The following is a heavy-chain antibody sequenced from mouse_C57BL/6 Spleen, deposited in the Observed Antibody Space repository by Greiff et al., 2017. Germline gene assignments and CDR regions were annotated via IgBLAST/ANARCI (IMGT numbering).Heavy chain of an antibody. J-gene: IGHJ1*03. D-gene: IGHD1-1*01. V-gene: IGHV5-9*01. CDR3: AREGIITTVVVPYWYFDV. CDR2: ISGGGGNT. CDR1: GFTFSSYT. Sequence: EVQLVESGGGLVKPGGSLKLSCAASGFTFSSYTMSWVRQTPEKRLEWVATISGGGGNTYYPDSVKGRFTISRDNAKNTLYLQMSSLRSEDTALYYCAREGIITTVVVPYWYFDVWGTGTTVTVSS.